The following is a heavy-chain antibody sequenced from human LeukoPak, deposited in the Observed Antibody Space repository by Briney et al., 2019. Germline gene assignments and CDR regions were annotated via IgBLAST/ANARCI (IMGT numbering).Heavy chain of an antibody. Sequence: GGSLRLSSAASGFTFSDYYMSWIRQAPGKGLEWVSYISSSGSTIYYADSVKGRFTISRDNAKNSLYLQMNSLRAEDTAVYYCAITLNYYDSSGYPLFDYWGQGTLVTVSS. CDR3: AITLNYYDSSGYPLFDY. CDR1: GFTFSDYY. CDR2: ISSSGSTI. J-gene: IGHJ4*02. V-gene: IGHV3-11*01. D-gene: IGHD3-22*01.